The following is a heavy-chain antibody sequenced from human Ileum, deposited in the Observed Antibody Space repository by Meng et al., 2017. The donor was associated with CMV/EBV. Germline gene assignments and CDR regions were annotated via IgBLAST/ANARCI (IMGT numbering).Heavy chain of an antibody. CDR2: INEDGSQK. J-gene: IGHJ5*02. Sequence: GESLKISCAASEFTFNSHWMSWARQAPGKGLEWVANINEDGSQKYYADSVKGRFIISRDNAKNSLYLQVISLRAEDTASYYCVKQVTGSDAWWFDPWGQGTLVTVSS. V-gene: IGHV3-7*01. CDR3: VKQVTGSDAWWFDP. CDR1: EFTFNSHW. D-gene: IGHD4-11*01.